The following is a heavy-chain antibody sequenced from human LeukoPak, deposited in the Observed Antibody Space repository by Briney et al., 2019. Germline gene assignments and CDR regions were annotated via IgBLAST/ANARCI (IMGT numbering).Heavy chain of an antibody. CDR2: ISSSSSYI. V-gene: IGHV3-21*01. CDR1: GFTFSSYS. CDR3: AREGAARAYYYYYGMDV. Sequence: GGSLRLSCAASGFTFSSYSMNWVRQAPGKGLEWVSSISSSSSYIYYADSVKGRFTISRDNAKNSLYLQMNSLRAEDTAAYYCAREGAARAYYYYYGMDVWGQGTTVTVSS. J-gene: IGHJ6*02. D-gene: IGHD1-26*01.